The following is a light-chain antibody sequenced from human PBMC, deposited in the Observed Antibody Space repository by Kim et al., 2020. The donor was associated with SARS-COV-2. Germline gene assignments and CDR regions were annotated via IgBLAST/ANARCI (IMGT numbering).Light chain of an antibody. Sequence: ASVGDRVTITCRTSHSLSSYLNCYHQNPWKAPKLLIYAASSLQSGVPSMFSGSGSGTDFTLTISSLQPSDFSAYYFQQSYSTPWTFGQGTKVDIK. CDR3: QQSYSTPWT. J-gene: IGKJ1*01. V-gene: IGKV1-39*01. CDR1: HSLSSY. CDR2: AAS.